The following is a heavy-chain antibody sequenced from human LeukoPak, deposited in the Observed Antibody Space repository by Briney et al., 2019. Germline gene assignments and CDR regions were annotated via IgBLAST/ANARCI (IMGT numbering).Heavy chain of an antibody. CDR1: GFTVSSNY. CDR2: IYSGGTT. J-gene: IGHJ4*02. Sequence: PGGSLRLSCAASGFTVSSNYMSWVRQAPGKGLEWVSVIYSGGTTYYADSVKGRFTLSRDNSKNTLYLQMNSLRAEDTAVYYCARWGSGSYHFFDYWGQGTLVTVSP. D-gene: IGHD1-26*01. V-gene: IGHV3-53*01. CDR3: ARWGSGSYHFFDY.